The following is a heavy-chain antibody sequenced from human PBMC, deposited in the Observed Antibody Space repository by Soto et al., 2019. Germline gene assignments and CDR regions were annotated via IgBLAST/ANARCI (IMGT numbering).Heavy chain of an antibody. D-gene: IGHD6-19*01. CDR1: GFTFSRNG. V-gene: IGHV3-33*01. Sequence: QVQLVESGGGVVQPGRSLRLSCAVSGFTFSRNGVHWVRQASGKGLEWVAIIWYDGSKKYYADSVRGRFTISRDNSKDTLYLQMNSLRVEDTAVYYCAREGSSGWYWDYWGQGTLVTVPS. CDR2: IWYDGSKK. CDR3: AREGSSGWYWDY. J-gene: IGHJ4*02.